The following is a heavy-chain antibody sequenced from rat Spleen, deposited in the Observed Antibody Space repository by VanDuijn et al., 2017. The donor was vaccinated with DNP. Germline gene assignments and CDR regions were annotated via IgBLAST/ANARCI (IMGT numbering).Heavy chain of an antibody. V-gene: IGHV5-19*01. D-gene: IGHD1-2*01. Sequence: EVQLVESGGGLVQPGRSLKLSCAASGFTFSNYGMHWIRQAPTKGLEWVASISPSGGSTYYRDSVKGRFTISRDNAKSTLYLQMDSLRSEDTATYYCATHDFYSSYINVGWFAYWGQGTLVTVSS. CDR1: GFTFSNYG. J-gene: IGHJ3*01. CDR2: ISPSGGST. CDR3: ATHDFYSSYINVGWFAY.